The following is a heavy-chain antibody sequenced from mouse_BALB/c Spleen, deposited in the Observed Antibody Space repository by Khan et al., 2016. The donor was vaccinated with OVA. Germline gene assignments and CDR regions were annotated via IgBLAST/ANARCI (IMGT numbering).Heavy chain of an antibody. CDR3: ARHYYCSNLYWYFDV. CDR2: IFPGDDSS. Sequence: VQLQESGAELVKPGASVKLSCKASGYTFTNYDINWVRQRPEQGLEWIGWIFPGDDSSMYNEKFKGKATLTTDKSSNTAYMQLSRLTSEDSAVYFCARHYYCSNLYWYFDVWGAGTTVTVSS. CDR1: GYTFTNYD. J-gene: IGHJ1*01. V-gene: IGHV1-85*01. D-gene: IGHD1-1*01.